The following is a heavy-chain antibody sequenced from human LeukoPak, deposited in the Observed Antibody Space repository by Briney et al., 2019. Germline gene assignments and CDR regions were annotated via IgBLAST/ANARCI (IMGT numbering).Heavy chain of an antibody. V-gene: IGHV3-23*01. CDR2: ISGSGGST. D-gene: IGHD3-10*01. CDR1: GFTFSSYA. Sequence: GGSLRLSCAASGFTFSSYAMSWVRQAPGKGLEWVSAISGSGGSTYYADSVKGRLTISRDNSKNTLYLQMNSLRAEDTAVYYCAKGGLVRGFFDYWGQGTLATVSS. CDR3: AKGGLVRGFFDY. J-gene: IGHJ4*02.